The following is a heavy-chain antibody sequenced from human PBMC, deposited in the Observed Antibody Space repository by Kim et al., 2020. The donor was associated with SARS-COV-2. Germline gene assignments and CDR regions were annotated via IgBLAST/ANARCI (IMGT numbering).Heavy chain of an antibody. CDR1: GGSFSGYY. CDR2: INHSGST. Sequence: SETLSLTCAVYGGSFSGYYWSWIRQPPGKGLEWIGEINHSGSTNYNPSLKSRVTISVDTSKNQFSLKLSSVTAADTAVYYCARGGPYSGSYSPFDYWGQGTLVTVSS. J-gene: IGHJ4*02. V-gene: IGHV4-34*01. CDR3: ARGGPYSGSYSPFDY. D-gene: IGHD1-26*01.